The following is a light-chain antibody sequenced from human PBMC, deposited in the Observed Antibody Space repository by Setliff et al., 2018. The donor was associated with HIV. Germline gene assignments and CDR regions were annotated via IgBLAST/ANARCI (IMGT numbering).Light chain of an antibody. J-gene: IGLJ2*01. CDR2: DVS. CDR3: CSYAGSYIHVV. CDR1: SSDVGGYNY. V-gene: IGLV2-11*01. Sequence: QSALAQPRSVSGSPGQSVTISCTGTSSDVGGYNYVSWYQQHPGKAPKLMIYDVSKRPPGVPDRFSGSKSGNTASLTISGLQAEDEADYYCCSYAGSYIHVVFGGGTKVTVL.